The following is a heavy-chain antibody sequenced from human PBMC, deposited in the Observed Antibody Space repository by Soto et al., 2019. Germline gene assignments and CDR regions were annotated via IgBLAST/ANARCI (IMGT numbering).Heavy chain of an antibody. V-gene: IGHV4-59*01. CDR2: IYDSGST. Sequence: PSETLSLTCAASGGSISIYYWSWIRQPPGKGLEWIGYIYDSGSTNYNPSLQSRVTISVDTFKNQFSLKLSSVTAADTAVYYCACARYYYDSSGYQEHYYYGMDVWGQGTTVTVSS. CDR3: ACARYYYDSSGYQEHYYYGMDV. J-gene: IGHJ6*02. CDR1: GGSISIYY. D-gene: IGHD3-22*01.